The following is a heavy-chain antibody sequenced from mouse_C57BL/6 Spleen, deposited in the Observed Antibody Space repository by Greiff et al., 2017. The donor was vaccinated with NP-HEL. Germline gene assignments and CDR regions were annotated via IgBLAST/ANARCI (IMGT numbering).Heavy chain of an antibody. D-gene: IGHD1-1*01. CDR2: IDPSDSYT. V-gene: IGHV1-50*01. CDR3: ARITAVVATTGGYFDV. J-gene: IGHJ1*03. CDR1: GYTFTSYW. Sequence: QVQLQQPGAELVKPGASVKLSCKASGYTFTSYWMQWVKQRPGQGLEWIGEIDPSDSYTNYNQKFKGKATLTVDTSSSTAYMQLSSLTSEDSAVYYCARITAVVATTGGYFDVWGTGTTVTVSS.